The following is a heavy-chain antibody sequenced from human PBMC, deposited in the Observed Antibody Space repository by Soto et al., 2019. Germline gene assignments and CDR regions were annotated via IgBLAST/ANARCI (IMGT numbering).Heavy chain of an antibody. CDR1: GDSVSSDSAA. CDR3: AAMEQGDYGMDV. CDR2: TYYRSKWYN. V-gene: IGHV6-1*01. Sequence: SQTLSLTCAISGDSVSSDSAALNLIRQSPSRGLEWLGRTYYRSKWYNDYAVSVKSRITINPDTSKNQFSLQLNSVTPEDTAVYYCAAMEQGDYGMDVWGQGTTVTVSS. J-gene: IGHJ6*02. D-gene: IGHD5-18*01.